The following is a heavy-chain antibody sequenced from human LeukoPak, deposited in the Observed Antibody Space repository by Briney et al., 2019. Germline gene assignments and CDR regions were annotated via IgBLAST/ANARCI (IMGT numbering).Heavy chain of an antibody. J-gene: IGHJ4*02. CDR1: RLSFNNYA. D-gene: IGHD3-16*01. V-gene: IGHV3-30*17. Sequence: PGGSLTLSWAPARLSFNNYATSWVRHPREKGHEWVTVISYDGKVIKYADSVRGRFTISRDDSKNTLYLQMNSLRAEDTAVYYCARDLIQGAPDYLDDWGQGTLVTVSS. CDR3: ARDLIQGAPDYLDD. CDR2: ISYDGKVI.